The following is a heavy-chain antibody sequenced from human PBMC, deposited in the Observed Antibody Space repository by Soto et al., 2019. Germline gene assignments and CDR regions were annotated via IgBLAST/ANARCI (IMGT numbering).Heavy chain of an antibody. CDR1: GGSVSPDY. CDR3: ARGGKNYGDEFDY. V-gene: IGHV4-59*02. Sequence: PSETLSLTCTVSGGSVSPDYWDWIRQPPGKGLEWIGYIYYSGSTNYNPSLKSRVTVSMDTSKNQFSLKLSSVTAADTAVYYCARGGKNYGDEFDYWGQGTLVTVSS. J-gene: IGHJ4*02. D-gene: IGHD4-17*01. CDR2: IYYSGST.